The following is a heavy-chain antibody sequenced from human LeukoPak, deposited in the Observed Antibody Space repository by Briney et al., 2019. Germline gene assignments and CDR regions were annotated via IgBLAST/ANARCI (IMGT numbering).Heavy chain of an antibody. CDR1: GFTFSGYG. Sequence: PGGSLRLSCAASGFTFSGYGMHWVRQAPGKGLEWVAFIRYDGSNKYYADSVKGRFTISRDNSKNTLYLQMNSLRAEDTAVYYCAKGHRGLRPLDYWGQGTLVTVSS. CDR2: IRYDGSNK. D-gene: IGHD5-18*01. V-gene: IGHV3-30*02. CDR3: AKGHRGLRPLDY. J-gene: IGHJ4*02.